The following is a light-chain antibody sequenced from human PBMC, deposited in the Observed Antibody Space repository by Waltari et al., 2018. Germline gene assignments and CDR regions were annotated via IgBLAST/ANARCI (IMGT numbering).Light chain of an antibody. V-gene: IGKV4-1*01. CDR2: WAS. CDR3: QQCYSTPYT. J-gene: IGKJ2*01. Sequence: DIVMTQSPDSLAVSLGERATINCKSSQSVLYSSNNKNCLAWYQQRPGHPPKLLIYWASTRESGVPDRFSGSGSGTDFTLTISSLQAEDVAIYYCQQCYSTPYTFDQGTKLEIK. CDR1: QSVLYSSNNKNC.